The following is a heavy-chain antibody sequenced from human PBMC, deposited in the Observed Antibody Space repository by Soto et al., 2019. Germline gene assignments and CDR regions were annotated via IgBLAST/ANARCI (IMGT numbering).Heavy chain of an antibody. D-gene: IGHD6-6*01. CDR3: ARVRTAYSSSSIGV. V-gene: IGHV4-4*02. J-gene: IGHJ6*02. Sequence: SETLSLTCAVSGGSISSSNWWCWVRQPPGKGLEWIWEIYHSGSTNYNPSLKSRVTISVDKSKNKFSLKINSVTAADTAVYYCARVRTAYSSSSIGVWGQGTTVTVSS. CDR2: IYHSGST. CDR1: GGSISSSNW.